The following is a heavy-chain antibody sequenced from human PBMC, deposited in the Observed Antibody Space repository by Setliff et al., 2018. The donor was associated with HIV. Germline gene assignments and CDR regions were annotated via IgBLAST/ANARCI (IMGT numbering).Heavy chain of an antibody. CDR2: VSYSGST. Sequence: SETLSLTCTVSGGFISTYYWTWIRQSPGKGLEWIGHVSYSGSTNYNPSLKSRVTISVDTSKNHFSLNLNSVTAADTAIYYCARRRPPPSGMYSSHYMDVWGKGTAVTVS. CDR1: GGFISTYY. D-gene: IGHD1-26*01. J-gene: IGHJ6*03. CDR3: ARRRPPPSGMYSSHYMDV. V-gene: IGHV4-59*08.